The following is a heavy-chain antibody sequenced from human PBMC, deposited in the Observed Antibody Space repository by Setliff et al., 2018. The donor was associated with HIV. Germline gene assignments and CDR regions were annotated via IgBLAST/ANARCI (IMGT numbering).Heavy chain of an antibody. CDR1: GESFSTYF. V-gene: IGHV4-59*01. CDR2: ISYSGST. J-gene: IGHJ3*01. CDR3: ARSGDSTITKGAFDL. D-gene: IGHD5-12*01. Sequence: SETLSLTCAVYGESFSTYFWNWIRQPPGKGLEWIGYISYSGSTNYNPSLKSRVTLSVKTSKNQFSLKLNSVTAADTAVYYCARSGDSTITKGAFDLWGQGTKVTVSS.